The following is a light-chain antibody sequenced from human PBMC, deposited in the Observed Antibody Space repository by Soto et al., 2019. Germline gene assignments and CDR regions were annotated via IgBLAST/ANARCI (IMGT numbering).Light chain of an antibody. CDR2: EAT. J-gene: IGLJ1*01. CDR1: SSDVGNSDL. CDR3: CSHGRSGSFV. Sequence: QSVLTQPASVSGSPGQSITISCTATSSDVGNSDLVSWYQHHPGKAPKLMIYEATKRPSGVSDRFSGSRSANTASLTISGLQAEDEADYYCCSHGRSGSFVFGTGTKVTVL. V-gene: IGLV2-23*01.